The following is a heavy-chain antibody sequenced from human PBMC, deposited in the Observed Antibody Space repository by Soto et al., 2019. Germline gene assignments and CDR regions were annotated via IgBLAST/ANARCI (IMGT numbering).Heavy chain of an antibody. Sequence: LSLTCAVSGGSISSSNWWSWVRQPPGKGLEWIGEIYHSGSTNYNPSLKSRVTISVDKSKNQFSLKLSSVTAADTAVYYCARGYSSSWLTFYYGMDVWGQGTTVTVSS. CDR3: ARGYSSSWLTFYYGMDV. D-gene: IGHD6-13*01. V-gene: IGHV4-4*02. CDR1: GGSISSSNW. CDR2: IYHSGST. J-gene: IGHJ6*02.